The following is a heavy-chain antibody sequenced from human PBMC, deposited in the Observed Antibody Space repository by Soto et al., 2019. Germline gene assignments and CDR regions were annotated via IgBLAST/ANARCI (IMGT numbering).Heavy chain of an antibody. D-gene: IGHD3-10*01. V-gene: IGHV3-33*01. CDR1: GFTFSNYG. J-gene: IGHJ3*01. Sequence: QVQLVESGGGVVQPGRSLRLSCAASGFTFSNYGMHWVRQAPGKGLEWVAVIWYDGSNTYYADSVKGRFTISRDNSKNTLYLQMNSLRAEDTAVYYCAREVDGSENAFDLWGQGTMVTVFS. CDR3: AREVDGSENAFDL. CDR2: IWYDGSNT.